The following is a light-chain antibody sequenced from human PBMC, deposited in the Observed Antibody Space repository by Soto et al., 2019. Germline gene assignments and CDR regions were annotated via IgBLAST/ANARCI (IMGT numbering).Light chain of an antibody. J-gene: IGLJ1*01. CDR1: SSNFGKSI. Sequence: QSVLTQPPSASGTPGQSVTISCSGSSSNFGKSIVSWYQVVPGRAPKVLIYGNSQRPVVVPVCFSGSKSATSASLVISVLLSEDAAYYYCAERNDGLFVFGSGTKLTVL. CDR2: GNS. CDR3: AERNDGLFV. V-gene: IGLV1-44*01.